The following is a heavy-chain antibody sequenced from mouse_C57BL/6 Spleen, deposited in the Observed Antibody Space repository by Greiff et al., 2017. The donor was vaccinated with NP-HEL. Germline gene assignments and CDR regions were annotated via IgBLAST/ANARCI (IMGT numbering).Heavy chain of an antibody. J-gene: IGHJ1*03. D-gene: IGHD1-1*01. CDR2: IDPSDSYT. CDR1: GYTFTSYW. CDR3: ARWDYGSPWYFDV. V-gene: IGHV1-50*01. Sequence: QVQLQQPGAELVKPGASVKLSCKASGYTFTSYWMQWVKQRPGQGLEWIGEIDPSDSYTNYNQKFKGKATLTVDTSSSTAYMQLSSLTSEDSAVYYCARWDYGSPWYFDVWGTGTTVTVSS.